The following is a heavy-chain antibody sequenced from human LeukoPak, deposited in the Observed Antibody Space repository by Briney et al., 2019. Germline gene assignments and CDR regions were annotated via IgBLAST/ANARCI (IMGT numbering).Heavy chain of an antibody. CDR3: ASLYGSGKRWVDP. CDR1: GFTFSDHY. Sequence: GGSLRLSCAASGFTFSDHYMDWVRQAPGKGLEWVGRTRNKANSYTTEYAASGKGRFTISRDDSKNSLYLQMNSLKTEDTAVYYCASLYGSGKRWVDPWGQGTLVTVSS. J-gene: IGHJ5*02. D-gene: IGHD3-10*01. CDR2: TRNKANSYTT. V-gene: IGHV3-72*01.